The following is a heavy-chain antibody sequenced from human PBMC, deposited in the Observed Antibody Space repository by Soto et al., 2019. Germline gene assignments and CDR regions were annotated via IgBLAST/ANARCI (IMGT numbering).Heavy chain of an antibody. CDR3: ARDRAWDIVVVVAANPFDY. Sequence: GASVKVSCKASGYTFTSYGISWVRQAPGQGLEWMGWISAYNGNTNYAQKLQGRVTMTTDTSTSTAYMELRSLRSDDTAVYYCARDRAWDIVVVVAANPFDYWGQGTLVTVSS. V-gene: IGHV1-18*01. CDR2: ISAYNGNT. D-gene: IGHD2-15*01. J-gene: IGHJ4*02. CDR1: GYTFTSYG.